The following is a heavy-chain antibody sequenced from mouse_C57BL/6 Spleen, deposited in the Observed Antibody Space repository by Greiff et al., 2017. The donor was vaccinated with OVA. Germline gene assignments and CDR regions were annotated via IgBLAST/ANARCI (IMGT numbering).Heavy chain of an antibody. Sequence: VQLKESGAELVRPGASVKLSCTASGFNIKDDYMHWVKQRPEQGLEWIGWIDPENGDTEYASKFQGKATITADTSSNTAYLQLSSLTSEDTAVYYCTIHEFAYWGQGTLVTVSA. J-gene: IGHJ3*01. CDR1: GFNIKDDY. V-gene: IGHV14-4*01. CDR3: TIHEFAY. CDR2: IDPENGDT.